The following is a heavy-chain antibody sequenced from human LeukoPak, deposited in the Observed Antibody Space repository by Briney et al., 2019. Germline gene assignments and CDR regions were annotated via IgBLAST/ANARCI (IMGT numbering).Heavy chain of an antibody. D-gene: IGHD3-22*01. J-gene: IGHJ6*02. CDR1: GFTFSSYS. CDR3: ARDGYYHDSSGYRNYYYGMDV. V-gene: IGHV3-21*01. CDR2: ISSSSSYI. Sequence: GGSLRLSCAASGFTFSSYSMNWVRQAPGKGLEWVSSISSSSSYIYYADSVKGRFTISRDNAKNSLYLQMNSLRAEDTAVYYCARDGYYHDSSGYRNYYYGMDVWGQGTTVTVSS.